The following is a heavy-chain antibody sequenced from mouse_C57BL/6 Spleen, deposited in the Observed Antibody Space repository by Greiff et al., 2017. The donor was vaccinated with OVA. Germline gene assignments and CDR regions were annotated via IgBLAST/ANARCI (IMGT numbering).Heavy chain of an antibody. J-gene: IGHJ1*03. CDR3: TPLYVLDV. D-gene: IGHD2-3*01. V-gene: IGHV6-3*01. Sequence: EVKLVESGGGLVQPGGSMKLSCVASGFTFSNYWMNWVRQSPEKGLEWVAQIRLKSDNYATHYAESVKGRFTISRDDSKSSVYLQMNNLRAEDTGMYYCTPLYVLDVWGTGTTVTVSS. CDR1: GFTFSNYW. CDR2: IRLKSDNYAT.